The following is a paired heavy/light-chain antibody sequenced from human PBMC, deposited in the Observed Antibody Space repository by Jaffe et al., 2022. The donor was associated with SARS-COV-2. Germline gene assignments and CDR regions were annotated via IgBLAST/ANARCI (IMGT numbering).Heavy chain of an antibody. CDR2: IIPIFGTA. V-gene: IGHV1-69*01. Sequence: QVQLVQSGADVKKPGSSVKVSCKASGVTFSRNAISWVRQAPGQGLEWMGGIIPIFGTANYAQNFQGRVTITADESTSTAYMELSSLRSDDTAVYYCASRRGRGFFYGSGHHYHMDVWGKGTTVTVSS. J-gene: IGHJ6*03. CDR1: GVTFSRNA. CDR3: ASRRGRGFFYGSGHHYHMDV. D-gene: IGHD3-10*01.
Light chain of an antibody. CDR1: QDISNY. CDR3: QQYDDLPT. J-gene: IGKJ3*01. V-gene: IGKV1-33*01. CDR2: DAS. Sequence: DIQMTQSPSSLSASVGDRVTITCQASQDISNYLNWYQQKPGKAPKVLIYDASNLETGVPSRFSGSGSGTDFTFTISSVQPEDIATYYCQQYDDLPTFGPGTKVDIK.